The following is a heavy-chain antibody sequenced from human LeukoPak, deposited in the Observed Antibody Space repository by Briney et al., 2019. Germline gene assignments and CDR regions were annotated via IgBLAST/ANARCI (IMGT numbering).Heavy chain of an antibody. CDR2: IYYSGSP. J-gene: IGHJ4*02. CDR1: GGFVSIGRYY. V-gene: IGHV4-61*01. D-gene: IGHD3-9*01. Sequence: TSETLSLTCTVSGGFVSIGRYYWTWIRQPPGKGQEWNGYIYYSGSPHYNPSLKRRVTISVETSKHPFSLKLSSVSPADTAVYYGARGSYDILTGYYNPWGYYFDYWGQGTLVTVSS. CDR3: ARGSYDILTGYYNPWGYYFDY.